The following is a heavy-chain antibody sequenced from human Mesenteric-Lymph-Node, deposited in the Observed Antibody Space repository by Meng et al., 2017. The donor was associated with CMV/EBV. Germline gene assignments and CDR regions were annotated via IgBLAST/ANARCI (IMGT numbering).Heavy chain of an antibody. Sequence: GAVYGGSFSGYYWSWIRQPPGKGLEWVSSISSSSSYIYYADSVKGRFTISRDNAKNSRYLQMNSLRAEDTAVYYCARDSKTPVALDPWGQGTLVTVSS. CDR2: ISSSSSYI. CDR1: GGSFSGYY. CDR3: ARDSKTPVALDP. J-gene: IGHJ5*02. V-gene: IGHV3-11*06.